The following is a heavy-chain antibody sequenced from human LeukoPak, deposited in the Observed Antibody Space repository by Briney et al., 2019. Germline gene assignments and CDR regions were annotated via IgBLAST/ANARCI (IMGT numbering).Heavy chain of an antibody. V-gene: IGHV1-18*01. Sequence: ASVKVSCKASGYSFTSYGISWVRQAPGQGLQYMGWFRTFTGDTNYAQNFQDRVVFTTDPSTNTAYMELRSLRSDDTAVYYCVRSVLQSFEIDYWGQGTLITVSS. CDR3: VRSVLQSFEIDY. J-gene: IGHJ4*02. CDR2: FRTFTGDT. CDR1: GYSFTSYG. D-gene: IGHD3-9*01.